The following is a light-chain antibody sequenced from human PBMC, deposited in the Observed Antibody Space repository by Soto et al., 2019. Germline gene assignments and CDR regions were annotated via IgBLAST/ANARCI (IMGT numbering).Light chain of an antibody. CDR2: GNS. CDR3: QSYDSSLSGNVV. V-gene: IGLV1-40*01. Sequence: QSVRTQPPSVSRAPGQRVTISCTGSSSNIGAGYDVHWYQQLPGTAPKLLIYGNSNRPSGVPDRFSGSKSGTSASLAITGLQAEDEADHYCQSYDSSLSGNVVFGGGTKLTFL. J-gene: IGLJ2*01. CDR1: SSNIGAGYD.